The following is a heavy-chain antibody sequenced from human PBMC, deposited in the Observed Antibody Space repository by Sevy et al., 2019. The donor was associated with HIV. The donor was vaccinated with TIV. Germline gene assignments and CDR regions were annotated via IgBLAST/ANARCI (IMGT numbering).Heavy chain of an antibody. D-gene: IGHD2-8*01. CDR3: ARVAVSYCTNDCYHRFDY. V-gene: IGHV3-30-3*01. CDR2: ISYDRTYK. Sequence: GGSLRLSCAVSGFSFSHYAFHWVRQAPGKGLEWVSLISYDRTYKYYADSVKGRFTISRDNSKNTLYLQMNSLRGNDTAVYYCARVAVSYCTNDCYHRFDYWGPGALVTVSS. CDR1: GFSFSHYA. J-gene: IGHJ4*02.